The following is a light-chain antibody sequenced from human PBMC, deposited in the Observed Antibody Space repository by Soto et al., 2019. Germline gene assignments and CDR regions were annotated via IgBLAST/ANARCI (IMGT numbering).Light chain of an antibody. Sequence: QSALAQPPSASGSPGQSVTISCTGTSSDVGANKYVSWYQHHPGKAPKLIIYDVTERPSGVPDRFSGSKSGNTASLTVSGLQSEYEADYYCGSYAGTNSWVFGGGTQLTVL. CDR3: GSYAGTNSWV. V-gene: IGLV2-8*01. CDR2: DVT. J-gene: IGLJ3*02. CDR1: SSDVGANKY.